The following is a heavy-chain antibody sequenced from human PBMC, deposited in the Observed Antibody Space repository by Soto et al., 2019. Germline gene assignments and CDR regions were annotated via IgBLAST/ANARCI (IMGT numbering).Heavy chain of an antibody. J-gene: IGHJ4*02. CDR1: GFTFSSYA. V-gene: IGHV3-23*01. CDR2: ISGRGGST. CDR3: AKLAEYYYDSSGYYDY. D-gene: IGHD3-22*01. Sequence: GGSLRLSCAASGFTFSSYAMSWVRQAPGKGLEWVSAISGRGGSTYYADSVKGRFTISRDNSKNTLYLQMNSLRAEDTAVYYCAKLAEYYYDSSGYYDYWGQGTLVTVSS.